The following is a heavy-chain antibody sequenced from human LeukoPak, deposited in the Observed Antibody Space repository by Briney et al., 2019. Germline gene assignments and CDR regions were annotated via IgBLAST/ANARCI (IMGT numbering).Heavy chain of an antibody. J-gene: IGHJ4*02. CDR2: INHSGST. CDR3: ARGTPDLLRYFDWLLIYFDY. CDR1: GGSFSGYY. V-gene: IGHV4-34*01. D-gene: IGHD3-9*01. Sequence: PSETLSLTCAVYGGSFSGYYWSWIRQPPGKGLEWIAEINHSGSTNYNPSLKSRVTISVDTSKNQFSLKLSSVTAADTAVYYCARGTPDLLRYFDWLLIYFDYWGQGTLVTVSS.